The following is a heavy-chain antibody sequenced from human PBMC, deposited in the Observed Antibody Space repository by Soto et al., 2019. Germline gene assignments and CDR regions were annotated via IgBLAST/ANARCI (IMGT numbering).Heavy chain of an antibody. CDR1: GFTFSSYA. V-gene: IGHV3-30-3*01. Sequence: GGSLRLSCAASGFTFSSYAMHWVRQAPGKGLEWVAVISYDGSNKYYADSVKGRFTISRDNSKNTLYLQMNSLRAEDTAVYYCARPGIAAAGSPRDWYFDLWGRGTLVTVSS. CDR3: ARPGIAAAGSPRDWYFDL. D-gene: IGHD6-13*01. CDR2: ISYDGSNK. J-gene: IGHJ2*01.